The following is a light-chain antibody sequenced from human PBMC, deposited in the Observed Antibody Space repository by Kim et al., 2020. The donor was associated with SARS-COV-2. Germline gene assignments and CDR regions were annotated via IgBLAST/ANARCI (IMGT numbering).Light chain of an antibody. CDR1: KLGNEY. CDR3: QVSDRNTYV. CDR2: QDW. Sequence: SVSPGQTASITCSGDKLGNEYVSWYQQKSGPSPVLVIYQDWKRPSGVPERFSGSNSENTATLAISGAQPMDEADYYCQVSDRNTYVFGPGTKVTVL. J-gene: IGLJ1*01. V-gene: IGLV3-1*01.